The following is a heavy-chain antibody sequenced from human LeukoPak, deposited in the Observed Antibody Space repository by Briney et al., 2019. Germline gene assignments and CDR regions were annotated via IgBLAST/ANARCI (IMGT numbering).Heavy chain of an antibody. Sequence: GGSLRLSCAASGFTFSSYSMNWVRQAPGKGLEWVSSISSSSSYIYNTDSVKGRFTISRDNAKNSLYLQMNSLRAEDTAVYYCARNVPAAGTDWYFDLWGRGTLVTVSS. CDR2: ISSSSSYI. D-gene: IGHD6-13*01. CDR3: ARNVPAAGTDWYFDL. V-gene: IGHV3-21*01. J-gene: IGHJ2*01. CDR1: GFTFSSYS.